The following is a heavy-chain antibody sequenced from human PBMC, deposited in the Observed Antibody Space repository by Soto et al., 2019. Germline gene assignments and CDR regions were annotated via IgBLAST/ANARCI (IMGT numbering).Heavy chain of an antibody. D-gene: IGHD6-19*01. CDR3: AREGGIAVAGTYYYYGMKV. J-gene: IGHJ6*04. V-gene: IGHV1-2*04. CDR1: GYTFTGYY. CDR2: INPNSGGT. Sequence: QVQLVQSGAEVKKPGASVRVSCKASGYTFTGYYMHWVRQAPGQGLEWMGWINPNSGGTHYAQKFQGWVTLTRDTSISTAYMELSRLRSDDTAVYYCAREGGIAVAGTYYYYGMKVGGAGTTLTVSS.